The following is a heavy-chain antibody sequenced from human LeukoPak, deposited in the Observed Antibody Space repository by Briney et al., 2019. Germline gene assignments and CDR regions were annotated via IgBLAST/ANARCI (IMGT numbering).Heavy chain of an antibody. CDR2: IYTSGST. D-gene: IGHD1-26*01. V-gene: IGHV4-61*02. Sequence: SETLSLTCTVSGGSISSGSYYWSWIRQPAGKGLEWIGRIYTSGSTNYNPSLKSRVTISVDTSKNQFSLKLSSVTAADTAVYYSARDFVGATKGGIYNWFDPWGQGTLVTVSS. CDR3: ARDFVGATKGGIYNWFDP. CDR1: GGSISSGSYY. J-gene: IGHJ5*02.